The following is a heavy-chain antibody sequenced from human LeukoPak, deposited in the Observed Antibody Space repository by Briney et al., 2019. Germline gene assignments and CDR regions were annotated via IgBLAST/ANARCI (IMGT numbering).Heavy chain of an antibody. CDR1: GFTFSSYG. D-gene: IGHD2-2*01. CDR2: ISYVGSNK. Sequence: ARSLRLSCAASGFTFSSYGMHWVRQAPGKGLEWVAAISYVGSNKYYTDSVKGRFTISRDNSKNTLYLQMNSLRAEDTAVYYCAKDRRYQLLYWFDPWCQGTLVTVSS. V-gene: IGHV3-30*18. CDR3: AKDRRYQLLYWFDP. J-gene: IGHJ5*02.